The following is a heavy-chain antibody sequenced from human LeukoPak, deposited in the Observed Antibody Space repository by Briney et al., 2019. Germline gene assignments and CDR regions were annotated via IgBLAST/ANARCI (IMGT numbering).Heavy chain of an antibody. CDR3: ARGGWELPEGSLDY. CDR1: GFTVSSNY. V-gene: IGHV4-34*01. D-gene: IGHD1-26*01. CDR2: INHSGST. Sequence: GSLRLSCAASGFTVSSNYMSWVRQPPGKGLEWIGEINHSGSTNSNPSLKSRVTISVDASKNQFSLKLTSVTAADTAVYYCARGGWELPEGSLDYWGQGTLVTVSS. J-gene: IGHJ4*02.